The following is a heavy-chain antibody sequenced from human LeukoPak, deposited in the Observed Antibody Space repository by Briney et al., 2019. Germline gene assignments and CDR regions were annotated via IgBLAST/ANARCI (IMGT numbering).Heavy chain of an antibody. Sequence: SETLSLTCTVSGGSISNTNYYWGWIRQPPGKGLEWIGTIYYSGSTCYNPSLKSRVTISVDTSKNHFSLKLSSVTAADTAVYYCASSGWYEGGVYWGQGTLVTVSS. V-gene: IGHV4-39*02. J-gene: IGHJ4*02. CDR1: GGSISNTNYY. CDR2: IYYSGST. D-gene: IGHD6-19*01. CDR3: ASSGWYEGGVY.